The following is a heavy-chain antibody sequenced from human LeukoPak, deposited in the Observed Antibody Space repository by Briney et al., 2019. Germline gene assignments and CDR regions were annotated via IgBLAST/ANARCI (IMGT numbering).Heavy chain of an antibody. Sequence: GGSLRLSCAASGFTFSSYSMNWVRQAPGKGLEWVSSISSSSSYIYYADSVKGRFTISRDNAKNPLYLQMNSLRAEDTAVYYCARDPGANWFDPWGQGTLVTVSS. J-gene: IGHJ5*02. CDR1: GFTFSSYS. V-gene: IGHV3-21*01. CDR3: ARDPGANWFDP. D-gene: IGHD4/OR15-4a*01. CDR2: ISSSSSYI.